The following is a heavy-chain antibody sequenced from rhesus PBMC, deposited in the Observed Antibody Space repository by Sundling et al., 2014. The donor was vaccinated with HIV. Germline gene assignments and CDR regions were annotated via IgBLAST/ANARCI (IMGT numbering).Heavy chain of an antibody. V-gene: IGHV3-136*01. CDR1: GFTFSSYG. CDR2: IGSVNNYI. J-gene: IGHJ4*01. Sequence: EVQLVESGGGLVQPGGSLRLSCAASGFTFSSYGMTWVRQAPGKGLDWVASIGSVNNYILYADSVKGRFTISRDNAKNSLSLQMSTLRAEDTAVYYCARSHSWNYPFDYWGEGVLGHRLL. D-gene: IGHD1-1-1*01. CDR3: ARSHSWNYPFDY.